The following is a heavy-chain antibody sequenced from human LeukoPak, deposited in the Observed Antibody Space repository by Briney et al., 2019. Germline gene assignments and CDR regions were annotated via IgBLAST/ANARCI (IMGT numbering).Heavy chain of an antibody. CDR3: ARVIPDDILTGDYFDY. CDR1: GGSISSYY. D-gene: IGHD3-9*01. CDR2: IYYSGST. V-gene: IGHV4-59*01. Sequence: PSETLSLTCTVSGGSISSYYWSWIRQPPGKGLEWIGYIYYSGSTNYNPSLKSRVTISVDTSKNQFSLKLSSVTAADTAVYYCARVIPDDILTGDYFDYWGQGTLVTVSS. J-gene: IGHJ4*02.